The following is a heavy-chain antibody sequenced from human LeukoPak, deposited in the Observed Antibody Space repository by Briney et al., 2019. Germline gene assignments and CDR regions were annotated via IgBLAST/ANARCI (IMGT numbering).Heavy chain of an antibody. D-gene: IGHD2-2*01. J-gene: IGHJ4*02. CDR3: AREYQLLDY. Sequence: GGSLRLSCEASGFKFSDSGMNWVRQAPGKGREWVAFIRYDGTNKHYADSVKGRFSIFRDNSKNILYLQMNSLRAEDTAVYYCAREYQLLDYWGQGTLVTVSS. CDR2: IRYDGTNK. V-gene: IGHV3-30*02. CDR1: GFKFSDSG.